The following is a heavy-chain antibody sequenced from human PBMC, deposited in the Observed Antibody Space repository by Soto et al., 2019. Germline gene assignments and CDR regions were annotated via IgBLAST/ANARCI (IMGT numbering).Heavy chain of an antibody. CDR2: ISYDGSNK. D-gene: IGHD3-16*01. CDR1: GFTFSSYG. V-gene: IGHV3-30*18. Sequence: GGSLRLSCAASGFTFSSYGMHWVRQAPGKGLEWVAVISYDGSNKYYADSVKGRFTISRDNSKNTLYLQMNSLRAEDTAVYYCAKDSHRSGSHVGGCGMDVWGQGTTVTVSS. J-gene: IGHJ6*02. CDR3: AKDSHRSGSHVGGCGMDV.